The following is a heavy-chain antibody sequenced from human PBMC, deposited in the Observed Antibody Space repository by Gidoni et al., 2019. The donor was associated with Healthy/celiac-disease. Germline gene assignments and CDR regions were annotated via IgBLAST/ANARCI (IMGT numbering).Heavy chain of an antibody. CDR3: ATDFGEGNSSY. CDR1: GCTLTELS. D-gene: IGHD3-10*01. J-gene: IGHJ4*02. V-gene: IGHV1-24*01. CDR2: FDPEDGET. Sequence: QVQLVQSGAEVKKPGASVKVSCKVSGCTLTELSMHWVRQSPGKGLEWMGCFDPEDGETVYTQKFQGRLTMTEDKSTVTAYIELSSLKSEDTAMYYCATDFGEGNSSYWGQGTLVTVSS.